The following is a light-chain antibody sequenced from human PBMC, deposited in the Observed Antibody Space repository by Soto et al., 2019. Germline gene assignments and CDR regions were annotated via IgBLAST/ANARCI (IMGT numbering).Light chain of an antibody. Sequence: DIQMTQSPSSLSASVGDRVTITGRASHDISNDLALYHQKAAKDPQSLIYAAATLQSGVPSRFCGSGSGRAFTLTISSLQHEDFATYYCLQLNTYPRTFGQGTKVDIK. CDR2: AAA. CDR1: HDISND. J-gene: IGKJ1*01. V-gene: IGKV1-17*01. CDR3: LQLNTYPRT.